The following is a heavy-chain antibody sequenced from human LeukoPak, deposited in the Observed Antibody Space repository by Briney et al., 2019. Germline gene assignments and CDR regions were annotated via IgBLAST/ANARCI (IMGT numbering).Heavy chain of an antibody. J-gene: IGHJ3*02. CDR1: GGTFSSYA. Sequence: SVTVSCKASGGTFSSYAISWVRQAPGQGLEWMGGIIPIFGTANYAQKFQGRVTITADESTSTAYMELSSLRSEDTAVYYCARKAGYYDWGAFDIWGQGTMVTVSS. D-gene: IGHD3-16*01. CDR2: IIPIFGTA. V-gene: IGHV1-69*01. CDR3: ARKAGYYDWGAFDI.